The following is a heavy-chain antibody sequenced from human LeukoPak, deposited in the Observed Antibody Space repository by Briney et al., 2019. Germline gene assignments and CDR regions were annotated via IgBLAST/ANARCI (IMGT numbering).Heavy chain of an antibody. CDR1: GFTFRTHE. Sequence: GGSLRLSCVTSGFTFRTHEMNWVRQAPGKGLEWIAYISDSYVTHCAESVKGRFTVSRDNAKSSVYLQMNSLRAEDTAMYFCAREEELGRFNALDVWGQGTMITVSS. CDR2: ISDSYVT. V-gene: IGHV3-48*03. J-gene: IGHJ3*01. D-gene: IGHD1-26*01. CDR3: AREEELGRFNALDV.